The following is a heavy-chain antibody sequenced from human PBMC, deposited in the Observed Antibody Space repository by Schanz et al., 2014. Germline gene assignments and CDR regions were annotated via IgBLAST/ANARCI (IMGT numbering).Heavy chain of an antibody. J-gene: IGHJ4*02. D-gene: IGHD3-22*01. V-gene: IGHV3-21*04. CDR2: ISSSSSYI. CDR1: GFTLSSYA. CDR3: AKAPSQGDYDYYFDY. Sequence: EMQLVESGGGFVQPGGSLRLSCAAYGFTLSSYAMHWVRQAPGKGLEWVSSISSSSSYIYYADSVKGRFTISRDNSKTTLHLQINSLRAEDTAVYYCAKAPSQGDYDYYFDYWGQGTLVTVSS.